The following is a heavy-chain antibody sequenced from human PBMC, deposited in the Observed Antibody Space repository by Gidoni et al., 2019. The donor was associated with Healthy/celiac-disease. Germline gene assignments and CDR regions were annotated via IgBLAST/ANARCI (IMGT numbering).Heavy chain of an antibody. D-gene: IGHD1-26*01. CDR1: GFTFDDYA. CDR3: AKATPIVGAPFDY. J-gene: IGHJ4*02. Sequence: EVQLVESGGGLVQPGRSLRLSCAASGFTFDDYAMHWVRQAPGKGLEWVSGISWNSGSIGYADSVKGRFTISRDNAKNSLYLQMNSLRAEDTALYYCAKATPIVGAPFDYWGQGTLVTVSS. CDR2: ISWNSGSI. V-gene: IGHV3-9*01.